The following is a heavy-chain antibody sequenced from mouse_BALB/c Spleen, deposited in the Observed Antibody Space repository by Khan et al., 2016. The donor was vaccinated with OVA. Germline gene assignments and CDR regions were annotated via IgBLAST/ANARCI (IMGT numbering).Heavy chain of an antibody. V-gene: IGHV2-2*02. D-gene: IGHD2-4*01. CDR2: IGSVGSS. CDR1: GFSLTSYG. CDR3: ARIYDYDDGLAY. J-gene: IGHJ3*01. Sequence: QVHVKQSGPGLVQPSQSLSITCTVSGFSLTSYGVHWVRQSPGKGLEWLGVIGSVGSSAYNAAFISRLNFIKDNSKSQAFFNMNSMQANDTDIYYCARIYDYDDGLAYWGQGTLVTVSA.